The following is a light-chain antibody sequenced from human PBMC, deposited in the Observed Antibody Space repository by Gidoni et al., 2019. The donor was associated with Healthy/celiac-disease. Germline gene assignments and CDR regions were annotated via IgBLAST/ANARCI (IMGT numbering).Light chain of an antibody. CDR3: QLYNSYSPLDT. V-gene: IGKV1-5*03. CDR2: KAS. J-gene: IGKJ2*01. Sequence: DIQMTQSPSTLSASVGDRVTITCRASQSISSWLAWYQQKPGKAPKLLIYKASSLESGVPSRFSGSGSGTEFTLTISSLQPDDFATYDCQLYNSYSPLDTFGQETKLEIK. CDR1: QSISSW.